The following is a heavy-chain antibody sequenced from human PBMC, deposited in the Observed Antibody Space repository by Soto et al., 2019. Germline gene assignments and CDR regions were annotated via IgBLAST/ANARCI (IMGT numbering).Heavy chain of an antibody. CDR1: GGSLRIGDYY. V-gene: IGHV4-30-4*01. J-gene: IGHJ5*02. CDR3: VRALGRRFMEWPRFAP. Sequence: PSETLSLTCSVSGGSLRIGDYYWTWIRQPPGKGLEWIGFIYKSGTANCNTSLSSRVSISVDTTKNQFFLSLKYVTAADTAIYYCVRALGRRFMEWPRFAPWGQGKLVTVSS. D-gene: IGHD3-3*01. CDR2: IYKSGTA.